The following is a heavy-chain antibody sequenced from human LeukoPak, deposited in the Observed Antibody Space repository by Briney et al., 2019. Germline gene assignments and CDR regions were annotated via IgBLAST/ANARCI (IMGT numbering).Heavy chain of an antibody. CDR1: GFTFYSYG. J-gene: IGHJ4*02. V-gene: IGHV3-30*02. CDR3: ARTAMIFGDPFDY. CDR2: IRYDGSNK. D-gene: IGHD3/OR15-3a*01. Sequence: QTGGSLRLSCAASGFTFYSYGMHWVRQAPGKGLEWVAFIRYDGSNKYYADSVKGRFTISRDNSKNTLYLQMNSLRAEDTAVYYCARTAMIFGDPFDYWGQGTLVTVSS.